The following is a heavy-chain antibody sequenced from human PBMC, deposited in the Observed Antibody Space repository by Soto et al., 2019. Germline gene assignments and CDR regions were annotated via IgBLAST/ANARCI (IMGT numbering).Heavy chain of an antibody. CDR2: IYSGGST. J-gene: IGHJ4*02. Sequence: GGSLRLSCAASGFTVSSNYMSWVRQAPGKGLEWVSVIYSGGSTYYADSVKGRFTISRDNSKNTLYLQRNSLRAEDTAVYYCARRRENLIGFDYWGQGTLVTVSS. V-gene: IGHV3-66*02. CDR1: GFTVSSNY. CDR3: ARRRENLIGFDY.